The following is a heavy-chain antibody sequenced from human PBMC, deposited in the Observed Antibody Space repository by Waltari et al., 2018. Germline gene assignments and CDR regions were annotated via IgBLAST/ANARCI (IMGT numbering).Heavy chain of an antibody. CDR2: MSYSGAA. CDR3: ATYIGASLGTAAFDV. CDR1: GVSITSSRHY. J-gene: IGHJ3*01. Sequence: QLQLQESGPGLVTPSETLSLPCSVSGVSITSSRHYWGWIRQPPGQGLKWIATMSYSGAAYSSPSLKSRVTVSRDTSKNQLSLKLDSVSAADTALYYCATYIGASLGTAAFDVWGQGTMVTVSS. D-gene: IGHD5-12*01. V-gene: IGHV4-39*01.